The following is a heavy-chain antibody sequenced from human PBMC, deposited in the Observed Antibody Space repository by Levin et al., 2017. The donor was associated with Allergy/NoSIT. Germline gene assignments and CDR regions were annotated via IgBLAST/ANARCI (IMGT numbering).Heavy chain of an antibody. D-gene: IGHD2-15*01. Sequence: ASVKVSCKASGYTFTSYDINWVRQAPGQGLEWMGWMNPNSGNTGYAQKFQGRVTMTRNTSISTAYMELSSLRSEDTAVYYCARGHVCSGGSGYPKPLAYYYDGMDGWGQGTTVTDAS. J-gene: IGHJ6*02. CDR2: MNPNSGNT. CDR3: ARGHVCSGGSGYPKPLAYYYDGMDG. CDR1: GYTFTSYD. V-gene: IGHV1-8*01.